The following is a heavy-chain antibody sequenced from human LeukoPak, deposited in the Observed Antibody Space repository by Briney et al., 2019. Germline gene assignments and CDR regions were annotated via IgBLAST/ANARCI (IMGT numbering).Heavy chain of an antibody. D-gene: IGHD6-19*01. CDR2: IYYGGST. CDR1: GGSITSGIYY. J-gene: IGHJ4*02. Sequence: SETLSLTCTVSGGSITSGIYYWGWIRQPPGKGLEWIGSIYYGGSTYYNPSLRSRVTISIDTSKNQFSLNVRSATAADTAVYYCARDQVYNSAQGVIDYWGQGTLVTVSS. V-gene: IGHV4-39*07. CDR3: ARDQVYNSAQGVIDY.